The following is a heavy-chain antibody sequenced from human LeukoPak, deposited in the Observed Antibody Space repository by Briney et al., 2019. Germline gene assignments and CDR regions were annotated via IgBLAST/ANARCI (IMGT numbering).Heavy chain of an antibody. CDR1: GFTFSSYA. D-gene: IGHD3-22*01. CDR3: AKDDRTTMIVGQPGHYFDY. CDR2: ISGSGGST. Sequence: HPGGSLRLSCAASGFTFSSYAMSWVRRAPGKGLEWVSAISGSGGSTYYADSVKGRFTISRDNSKNTLYLQMNSLRAEDTAVYYCAKDDRTTMIVGQPGHYFDYWGQGTLVTVSS. V-gene: IGHV3-23*01. J-gene: IGHJ4*02.